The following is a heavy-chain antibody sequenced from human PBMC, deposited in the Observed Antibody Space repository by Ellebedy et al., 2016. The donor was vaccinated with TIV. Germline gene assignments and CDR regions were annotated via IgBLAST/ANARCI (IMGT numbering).Heavy chain of an antibody. Sequence: GESLKISCAASGFTFSCCAMSWVRQTPGKGLEWVSVISNSGDTTYADYVKGRFTLSRDNSKNTLDLQMNSLRAEDTAVYYCARDISGSYYADYWGQGTLVTVSS. CDR2: ISNSGDTT. CDR3: ARDISGSYYADY. D-gene: IGHD1-26*01. V-gene: IGHV3-23*01. CDR1: GFTFSCCA. J-gene: IGHJ4*02.